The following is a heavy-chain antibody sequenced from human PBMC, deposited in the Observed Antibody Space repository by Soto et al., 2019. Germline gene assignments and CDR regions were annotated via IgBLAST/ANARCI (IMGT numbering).Heavy chain of an antibody. J-gene: IGHJ4*02. CDR2: IYHSGST. CDR3: ARVGGGYSSSSPGVDYFDY. Sequence: QLQLQESGSGLVKPSQTLSLTCAVSGGSISSGGYSWSWIRQPPGKGLEWIGYIYHSGSTYYNPSLKSRVTISVDRSKNQFSLERGSGTAADTAVYYCARVGGGYSSSSPGVDYFDYWGQGTLVTVSS. D-gene: IGHD6-13*01. CDR1: GGSISSGGYS. V-gene: IGHV4-30-2*01.